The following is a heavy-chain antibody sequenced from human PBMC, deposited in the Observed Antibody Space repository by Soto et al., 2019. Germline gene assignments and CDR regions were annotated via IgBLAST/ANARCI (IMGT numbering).Heavy chain of an antibody. V-gene: IGHV3-48*02. CDR2: ISSSIATI. J-gene: IGHJ4*02. CDR1: GFTFSNYG. D-gene: IGHD6-6*01. Sequence: EVQLVESGGGLVQPGGSLRLSCAASGFTFSNYGMNWVRQAPGKGLAWVSYISSSIATIQYADSVKGRLTISRDNAKNSLYLQKNSLRDEDTAVYYCARGGAARPDYWGQGTLVTVSS. CDR3: ARGGAARPDY.